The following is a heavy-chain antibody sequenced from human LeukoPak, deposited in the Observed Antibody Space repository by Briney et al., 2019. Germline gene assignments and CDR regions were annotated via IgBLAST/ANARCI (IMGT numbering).Heavy chain of an antibody. CDR3: ARQPLDCSGGSCYYYFDY. CDR2: IYPSDSNT. V-gene: IGHV5-51*01. Sequence: GESLKISCKGSGYSFTSYWIGWVRQMPGKGLEWMGIIYPSDSNTKYSPSFQGQVTISADKSISTAYLQWSSLKASDTAMYYCARQPLDCSGGSCYYYFDYWGQGTLVTVSS. CDR1: GYSFTSYW. D-gene: IGHD2-15*01. J-gene: IGHJ4*02.